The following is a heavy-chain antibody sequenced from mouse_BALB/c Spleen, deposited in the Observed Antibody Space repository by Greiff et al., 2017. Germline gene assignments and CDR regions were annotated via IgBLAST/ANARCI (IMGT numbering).Heavy chain of an antibody. CDR1: GFNIKDTY. Sequence: VQLQQSGAELVKPGASVKLSCTASGFNIKDTYMHWVKQRPEQGLAWIGRIDPANGNTKYDPKFQGKATITADTSSNTAYLQLSSLTSEDTAVYYCARSPTTVVEDWYFDVWGAGTTGTVSS. CDR2: IDPANGNT. CDR3: ARSPTTVVEDWYFDV. D-gene: IGHD1-1*01. J-gene: IGHJ1*01. V-gene: IGHV14-3*02.